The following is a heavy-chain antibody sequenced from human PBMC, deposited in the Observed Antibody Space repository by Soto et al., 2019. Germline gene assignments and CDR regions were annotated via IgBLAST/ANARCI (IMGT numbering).Heavy chain of an antibody. V-gene: IGHV1-18*01. Sequence: QVQLVQSGAEVKKPGASVKVSCRASGYTFTNFGISWVRQAPGQGLEWMGWINTFNGNTDYAQKLQGRVAMTTDITTRIAYLELASPRTDDTAMEYCARAIAGGYGNTTVDYWGEGTLVTVSS. D-gene: IGHD2-21*01. J-gene: IGHJ4*02. CDR1: GYTFTNFG. CDR3: ARAIAGGYGNTTVDY. CDR2: INTFNGNT.